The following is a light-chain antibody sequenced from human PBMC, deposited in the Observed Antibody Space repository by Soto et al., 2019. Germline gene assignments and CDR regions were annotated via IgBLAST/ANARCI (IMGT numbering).Light chain of an antibody. V-gene: IGKV4-1*01. Sequence: DIVMTQSPDSLAVSLGERATINCKSSQSILYSSNNKNYLAWYQQKPGQPPKLLTSWASTRESGVPDRFSGSGSGTDFTLTIDNLQAEDVAVYYCQQYLSSLPTFGQGTKVDIK. CDR3: QQYLSSLPT. CDR1: QSILYSSNNKNY. CDR2: WAS. J-gene: IGKJ2*01.